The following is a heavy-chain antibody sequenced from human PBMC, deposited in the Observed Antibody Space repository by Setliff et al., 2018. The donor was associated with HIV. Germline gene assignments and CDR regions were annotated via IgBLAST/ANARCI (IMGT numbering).Heavy chain of an antibody. J-gene: IGHJ4*02. CDR3: AQLGMVDDFDY. CDR1: GGSISRGSYY. Sequence: ASETLSLTCTVSGGSISRGSYYWSWIRQPPGKGLEWIGYIYYSGSTNYNPSLKSRVTISVDTAKNHFSLKLRSVTAADTAVYYCAQLGMVDDFDYWGQGTLVTVSS. V-gene: IGHV4-61*03. D-gene: IGHD1-1*01. CDR2: IYYSGST.